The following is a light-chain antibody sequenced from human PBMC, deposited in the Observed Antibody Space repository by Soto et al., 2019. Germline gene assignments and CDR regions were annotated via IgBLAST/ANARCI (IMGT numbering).Light chain of an antibody. CDR3: QQSYSTLYT. CDR2: AAS. CDR1: QSISSY. J-gene: IGKJ2*01. V-gene: IGKV1-39*01. Sequence: DIQMTQSPSSLSASVGDRVTITCRASQSISSYLNWYQQKPGKSPTLLIYAASSLQSRVPSRFSGSGSATDFTLTISSLQPEDFATYYCQQSYSTLYTFGQGTKLEIK.